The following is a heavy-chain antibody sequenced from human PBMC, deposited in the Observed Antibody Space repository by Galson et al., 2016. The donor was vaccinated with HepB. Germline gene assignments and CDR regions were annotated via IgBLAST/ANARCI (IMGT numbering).Heavy chain of an antibody. CDR3: ARDRGSYCGGDCSDYYFDY. CDR2: ISVTGTYT. CDR1: GFTFSDYY. D-gene: IGHD2-21*02. V-gene: IGHV3-11*06. Sequence: SLRLSCAASGFTFSDYYMSWIRQAPGKGLEWVSYISVTGTYTNYADSVKGRFTVSRDNAKNSLYLQMNTLRAEDTAIYYCARDRGSYCGGDCSDYYFDYWGQGTLVTVSS. J-gene: IGHJ4*02.